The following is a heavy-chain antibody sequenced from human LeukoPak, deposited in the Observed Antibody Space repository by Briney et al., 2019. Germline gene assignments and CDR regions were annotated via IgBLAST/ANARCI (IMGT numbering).Heavy chain of an antibody. Sequence: SETLSLTCTVSGGSISSGDYYWSWIRQPPGKGLEWIGYIYYSGSTCYNPSLKSRVTISVDTSKNQFSLKLSSVTAADTAVYYCARDYRTDGYYYYYMDVWGKGTTVTVSS. CDR1: GGSISSGDYY. J-gene: IGHJ6*03. CDR2: IYYSGST. D-gene: IGHD3-16*02. V-gene: IGHV4-30-4*08. CDR3: ARDYRTDGYYYYYMDV.